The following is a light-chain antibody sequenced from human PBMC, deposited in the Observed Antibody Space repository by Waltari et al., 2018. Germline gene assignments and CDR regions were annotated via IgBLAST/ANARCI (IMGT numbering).Light chain of an antibody. CDR3: QKYERLPAT. CDR1: QSISKD. CDR2: ETS. Sequence: CRASQSISKDLAWYQQKPGQAPRLLIYETSRRATGIPDRFSGSGSGTDFSLTISRLEPEDFAVYYCQKYERLPATFGQGTKVEFK. J-gene: IGKJ1*01. V-gene: IGKV3-20*01.